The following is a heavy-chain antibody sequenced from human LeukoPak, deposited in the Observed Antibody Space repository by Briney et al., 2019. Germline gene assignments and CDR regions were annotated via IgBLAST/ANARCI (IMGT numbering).Heavy chain of an antibody. CDR1: GGSVNGYY. J-gene: IGHJ4*02. D-gene: IGHD1-7*01. CDR3: ARDPPEDEWNSLDS. CDR2: IHYSGLT. Sequence: SETLSPTCTVSGGSVNGYYWNWIRQAPGKGLEWIGFIHYSGLTVYSPSLQSRVSMSVDTSRNQFSLDLSSVTAADTALYYCARDPPEDEWNSLDSWGQGILVTVSS. V-gene: IGHV4-59*02.